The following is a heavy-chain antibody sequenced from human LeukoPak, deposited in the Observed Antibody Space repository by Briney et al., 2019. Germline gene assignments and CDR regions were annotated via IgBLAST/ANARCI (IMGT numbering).Heavy chain of an antibody. D-gene: IGHD5/OR15-5a*01. V-gene: IGHV4-4*07. Sequence: KASGTLSLTCTVSGGSISSYYWSWIRQPAGKGLEWIGRIYTSGSTNYNPSLKSRVTMSVDTSKNQFSLKLSSVAAADTVVYYCARDLPGKAFDIWGQGTMVTVSS. CDR3: ARDLPGKAFDI. CDR2: IYTSGST. CDR1: GGSISSYY. J-gene: IGHJ3*02.